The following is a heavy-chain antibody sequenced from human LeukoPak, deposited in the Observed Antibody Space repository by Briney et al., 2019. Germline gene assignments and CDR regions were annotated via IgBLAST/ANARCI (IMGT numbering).Heavy chain of an antibody. CDR1: GYTFTAYY. CDR3: ARLESSWYLPVGSNWYFDL. V-gene: IGHV1-2*02. J-gene: IGHJ2*01. D-gene: IGHD6-13*01. CDR2: IHPNSGGT. Sequence: GASVKVSCKASGYTFTAYYMHWVRQAPGQGLEWMGWIHPNSGGTNYAQRFQGRVTMTRDTSISTAYMELSRLRSDDTAVYYCARLESSWYLPVGSNWYFDLWGRGTLVTVSS.